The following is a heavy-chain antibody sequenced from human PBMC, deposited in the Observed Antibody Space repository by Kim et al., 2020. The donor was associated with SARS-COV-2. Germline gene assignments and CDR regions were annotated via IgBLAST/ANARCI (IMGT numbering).Heavy chain of an antibody. CDR3: ARVLGYSSSADWFDP. D-gene: IGHD6-13*01. V-gene: IGHV3-30*07. J-gene: IGHJ5*02. Sequence: DSVKARFTISRDNSKSTLYLQMNSLRAEDTAVYYCARVLGYSSSADWFDPWGQGTLVTVSS.